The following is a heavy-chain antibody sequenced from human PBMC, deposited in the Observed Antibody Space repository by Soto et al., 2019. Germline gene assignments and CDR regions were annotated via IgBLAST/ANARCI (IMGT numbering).Heavy chain of an antibody. CDR2: ISSTSAYT. V-gene: IGHV3-11*05. CDR1: GFTFSDYY. CDR3: ARDPSRRSPPDY. J-gene: IGHJ4*02. Sequence: QVQLVESGGGLVKPGGSLRLSCTASGFTFSDYYMNWFRQAPGKGLEWVSYISSTSAYTKYADSVKGRFTISRGNAENLLYLQMDGLRAEDTAVYYCARDPSRRSPPDYWGQGTLVTVSS.